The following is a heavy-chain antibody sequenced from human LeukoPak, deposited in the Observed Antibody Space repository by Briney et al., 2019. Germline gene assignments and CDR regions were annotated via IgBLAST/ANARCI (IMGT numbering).Heavy chain of an antibody. CDR3: ARGFGRFGHRFGY. J-gene: IGHJ4*02. CDR2: IDSSGGYM. Sequence: PGGSLRLSCEASGFTFNTYSMNWARQAPGKGLEWVSSIDSSGGYMFYADSVKGRFTMSKDNAKNTLSLQMNSLRAEDTAFYYCARGFGRFGHRFGYLGQGTLVTVSS. V-gene: IGHV3-21*06. D-gene: IGHD3-10*01. CDR1: GFTFNTYS.